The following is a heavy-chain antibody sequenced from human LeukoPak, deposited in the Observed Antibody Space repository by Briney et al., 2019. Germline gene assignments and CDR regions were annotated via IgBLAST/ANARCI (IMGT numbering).Heavy chain of an antibody. CDR1: GFTFSTSA. D-gene: IGHD3-16*01. CDR3: ARDPGYGLYYFDY. CDR2: ISGSGGST. J-gene: IGHJ4*02. V-gene: IGHV3-23*01. Sequence: GGSLRLSCAASGFTFSTSAMIWVRQAPGKGLEWVSAISGSGGSTYYADSVKGRFTISRDNAKNTLYLQMNSLRAEDTAVYYCARDPGYGLYYFDYWGQGTLVTVSS.